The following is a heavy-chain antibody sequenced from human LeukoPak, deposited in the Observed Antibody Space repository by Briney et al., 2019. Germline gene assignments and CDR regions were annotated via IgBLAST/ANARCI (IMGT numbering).Heavy chain of an antibody. J-gene: IGHJ4*02. CDR1: VFTFRSYE. CDR2: INSSSGII. D-gene: IGHD1-26*01. Sequence: GGSLRLSSATSVFTFRSYEINCVCQAPGKGLEWISYINSSSGIIYYEDYVKRRFTISRDIANNSLYLQMSSLRADDTALYYCARGQFGRELLHPFYYWGQGTLVSVSS. CDR3: ARGQFGRELLHPFYY. V-gene: IGHV3-48*03.